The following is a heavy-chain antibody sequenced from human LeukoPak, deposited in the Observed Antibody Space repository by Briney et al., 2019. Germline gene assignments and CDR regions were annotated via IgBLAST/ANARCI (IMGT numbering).Heavy chain of an antibody. D-gene: IGHD6-6*01. CDR3: AKSIAARRGFDY. Sequence: HPGGSLRLSRAASGFTFSSYAMNWVRQAPGKGLEWVSAISGSGGSTYYADSVKGRFTISRDNSKNTLYLQMNSLRAEDTAVYYCAKSIAARRGFDYWGQGTLVTVSS. CDR2: ISGSGGST. CDR1: GFTFSSYA. J-gene: IGHJ4*02. V-gene: IGHV3-23*01.